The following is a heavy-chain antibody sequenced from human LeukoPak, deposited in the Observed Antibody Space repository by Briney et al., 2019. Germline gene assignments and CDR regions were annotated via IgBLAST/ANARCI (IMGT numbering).Heavy chain of an antibody. CDR1: GGSVSSGSYY. D-gene: IGHD6-13*01. CDR2: IYYSGST. CDR3: ARDPVAAAGTAFDY. V-gene: IGHV4-61*01. J-gene: IGHJ4*02. Sequence: KPSETLSLTCTVSGGSVSSGSYYWSWIRQPPGKGLEWIGYIYYSGSTNYNPSLKSRVTISVDTSKNQFSLKLTSVTAADTAVYYCARDPVAAAGTAFDYWGQGTLITVSS.